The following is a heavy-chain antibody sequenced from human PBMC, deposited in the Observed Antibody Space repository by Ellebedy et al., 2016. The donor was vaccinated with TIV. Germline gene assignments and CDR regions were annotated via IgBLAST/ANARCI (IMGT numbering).Heavy chain of an antibody. V-gene: IGHV1-3*01. J-gene: IGHJ5*02. CDR3: ARDPLGYCSGGSCSNNWFDP. Sequence: AASVKVSCKASGYTFTTFAIHWVRQAPGQSPEYMGWINVADANTKYSQKFQGRVTFTRDTSANTAYMHLSSLRSEDSAVNYCARDPLGYCSGGSCSNNWFDPWGQGTLVTVSS. CDR1: GYTFTTFA. D-gene: IGHD2-15*01. CDR2: INVADANT.